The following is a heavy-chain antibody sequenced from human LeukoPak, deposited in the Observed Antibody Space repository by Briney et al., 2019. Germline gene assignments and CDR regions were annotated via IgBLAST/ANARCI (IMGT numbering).Heavy chain of an antibody. CDR1: GYTFTSYG. CDR2: ISAYNGNT. CDR3: ARDMGYYGSGTFDY. V-gene: IGHV1-18*01. D-gene: IGHD3-10*01. Sequence: GASVKVSCKASGYTFTSYGISWVRQAPGQGLEWMGWISAYNGNTNYAQKLQGRVTMTTDTSTSTAYMELSSLRSEDTAVYYCARDMGYYGSGTFDYWGQGTLVTVSS. J-gene: IGHJ4*02.